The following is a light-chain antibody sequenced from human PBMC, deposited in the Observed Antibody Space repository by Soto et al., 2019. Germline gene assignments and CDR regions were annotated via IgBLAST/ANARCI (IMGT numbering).Light chain of an antibody. CDR1: QSVTNSF. V-gene: IGKV3-20*01. CDR3: QQYVSSPWA. J-gene: IGKJ1*01. Sequence: EIVLAQSPGTLSLSPGERATLSCRASQSVTNSFLAWYQQKPGQAPRLLIYGASRRATGIPDRFTGSGSGTDFTLTISRLEPEDFAVYYRQQYVSSPWAFGQGTKVDIK. CDR2: GAS.